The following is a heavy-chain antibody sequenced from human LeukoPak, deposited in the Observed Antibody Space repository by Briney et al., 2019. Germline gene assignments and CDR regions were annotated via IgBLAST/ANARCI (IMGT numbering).Heavy chain of an antibody. Sequence: GASVKVSCKASGYSFTGYHIHWVRQAPGQGLEWMGWINPKSGGTNIAQIFHGRVTMTWDTSISTAYMDLSRLRSDATAVYYFSSLRGYSMVRGVIVDCWGQGTLVTISS. J-gene: IGHJ4*02. D-gene: IGHD3-10*01. CDR3: SSLRGYSMVRGVIVDC. CDR1: GYSFTGYH. V-gene: IGHV1-2*02. CDR2: INPKSGGT.